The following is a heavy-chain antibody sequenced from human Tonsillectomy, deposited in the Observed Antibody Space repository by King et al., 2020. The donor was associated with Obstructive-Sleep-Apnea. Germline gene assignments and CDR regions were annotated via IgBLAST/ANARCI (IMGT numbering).Heavy chain of an antibody. Sequence: VQLVESGGGLVQPGGSLRLSCVASGFSYSNAWMHWVRQTPGKGLVWVSQIDTGGSSTNYADSGKGRFTISIDNAKNTLYLQKNSLRVDEPAVYFCVSGGGYSGGRSPGGFWGQGTLVIVSS. D-gene: IGHD5-12*01. CDR3: VSGGGYSGGRSPGGF. J-gene: IGHJ4*02. V-gene: IGHV3-74*01. CDR1: GFSYSNAW. CDR2: IDTGGSST.